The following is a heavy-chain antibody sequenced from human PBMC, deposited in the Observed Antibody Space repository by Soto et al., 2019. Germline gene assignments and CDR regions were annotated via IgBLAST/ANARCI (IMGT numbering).Heavy chain of an antibody. Sequence: SETLSLTCTVSGGSISSGGYYWSWIRHHPGKGLEWIGYIYYSGSTYYNPSLKSRVTISVDTSKNQFSLKLSSVTAADTAVYYCARDHSGSSSEFDYWGQGTLVTVSS. J-gene: IGHJ4*02. CDR1: GGSISSGGYY. CDR3: ARDHSGSSSEFDY. V-gene: IGHV4-31*03. CDR2: IYYSGST. D-gene: IGHD6-6*01.